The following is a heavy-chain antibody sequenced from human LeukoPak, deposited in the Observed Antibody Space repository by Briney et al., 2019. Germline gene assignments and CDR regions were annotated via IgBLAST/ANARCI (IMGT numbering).Heavy chain of an antibody. CDR3: ARRGRFGGRDGGEGFDL. CDR2: IYYSGST. CDR1: GGSISSGVYY. D-gene: IGHD3-16*01. V-gene: IGHV4-31*11. Sequence: SQTLSLTCAVSGGSISSGVYYWTWIRQHPGKGLEWIGYIYYSGSTNYNPSLKSRVTISVDTSKNQFSLKLSSATAADTAVYYCARRGRFGGRDGGEGFDLWGQGTMVTVSS. J-gene: IGHJ3*01.